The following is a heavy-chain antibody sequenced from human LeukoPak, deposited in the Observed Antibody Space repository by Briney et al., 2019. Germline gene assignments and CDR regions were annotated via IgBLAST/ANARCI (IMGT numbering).Heavy chain of an antibody. J-gene: IGHJ3*02. D-gene: IGHD3-22*01. CDR2: INPNSGGT. Sequence: ASVKVSCKASGYTFTAHYMHWVRQAPGQGLEWMGWINPNSGGTKYAQNFQGRVTMTRDTSIRTVYMELSRLRSDDTAVYYCARDYYDNSGFCAFDIWGQGTMVTVSS. CDR3: ARDYYDNSGFCAFDI. CDR1: GYTFTAHY. V-gene: IGHV1-2*02.